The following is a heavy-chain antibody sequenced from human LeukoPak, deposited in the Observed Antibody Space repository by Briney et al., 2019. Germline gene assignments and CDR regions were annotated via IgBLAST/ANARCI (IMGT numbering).Heavy chain of an antibody. Sequence: GGSLRLSCTASGFTFGDYAMSWVRQAPGKGLEWVGFIRSKAYGGTTEYAASVKGRFTISRDDSKSIAYLQMNSLKTEDTAVYYCTRRGYYYDSSGYYPEPAYFDYWGQGTLVTVSS. J-gene: IGHJ4*02. D-gene: IGHD3-22*01. CDR1: GFTFGDYA. CDR3: TRRGYYYDSSGYYPEPAYFDY. CDR2: IRSKAYGGTT. V-gene: IGHV3-49*04.